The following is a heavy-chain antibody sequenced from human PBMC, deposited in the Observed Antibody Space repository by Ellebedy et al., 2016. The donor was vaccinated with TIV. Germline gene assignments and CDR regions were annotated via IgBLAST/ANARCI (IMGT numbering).Heavy chain of an antibody. J-gene: IGHJ5*02. CDR2: IKQDGSET. CDR1: GITFRRYW. D-gene: IGHD1-20*01. CDR3: ARVGTGNWNGRANNWFEL. V-gene: IGHV3-7*03. Sequence: GESLKISCVVSGITFRRYWMSWVRQAPGKGLEWVANIKQDGSETYYVDSVKGRFTISRDNDKNSLYLQMNSMRAEDTAVYYCARVGTGNWNGRANNWFELWGQGTLITVS.